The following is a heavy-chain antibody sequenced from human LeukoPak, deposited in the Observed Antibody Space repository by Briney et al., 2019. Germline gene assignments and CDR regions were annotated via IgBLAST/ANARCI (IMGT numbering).Heavy chain of an antibody. V-gene: IGHV3-30*04. CDR2: ISNDGSNN. D-gene: IGHD2-2*01. J-gene: IGHJ4*02. Sequence: PGGSLRLSCGASGFSFGTYAIHWVRQAPGKGLEWVAFISNDGSNNDYADSVKGRFTISRDNSNNTVYLQMKSLRGEDTAVYYCVKDRGTLRWDHQLPSFDDWGQGTLVIVSS. CDR1: GFSFGTYA. CDR3: VKDRGTLRWDHQLPSFDD.